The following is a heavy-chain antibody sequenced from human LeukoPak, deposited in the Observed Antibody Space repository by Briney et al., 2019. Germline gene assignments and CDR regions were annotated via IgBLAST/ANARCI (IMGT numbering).Heavy chain of an antibody. CDR3: GRDYGDPEDYYGMDV. Sequence: GGSLRLSCAASGFTFSSYAMHWVRQAPGKGLEWVAVISYDGSNKYYADSVKGRFTISRDNSKNTLYLQMNSLRAEDTAVYCCGRDYGDPEDYYGMDVWGQGTTVTVSS. J-gene: IGHJ6*02. CDR2: ISYDGSNK. V-gene: IGHV3-30-3*01. CDR1: GFTFSSYA. D-gene: IGHD4-17*01.